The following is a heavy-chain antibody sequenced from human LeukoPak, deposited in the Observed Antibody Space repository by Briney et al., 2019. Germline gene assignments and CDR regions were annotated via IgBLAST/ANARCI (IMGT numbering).Heavy chain of an antibody. CDR2: ISSSSHSI. CDR3: ARDRTSYGITRGFMDA. Sequence: GGSLRLSCAASGFAFSNYNMNWVRQAPGKGLEWVSYISSSSHSIYYADSVKGRFTISRDNAKNSLYLQMNSLRAEDTAVYYCARDRTSYGITRGFMDAWGKGTTVTVSS. V-gene: IGHV3-48*04. J-gene: IGHJ6*03. D-gene: IGHD5-18*01. CDR1: GFAFSNYN.